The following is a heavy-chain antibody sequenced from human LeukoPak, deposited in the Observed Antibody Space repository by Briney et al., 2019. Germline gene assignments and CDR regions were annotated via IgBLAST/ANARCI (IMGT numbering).Heavy chain of an antibody. V-gene: IGHV3-30*18. CDR2: ISYDGSNK. Sequence: PGGSLRLSCAASGFTFSSYGMHWVRQAPGKGLEWVAVISYDGSNKYYADSVKGRFTISRDNSKNTLYLQMNSLRAEDTAVYYCAKVRSIVVDHIDYWGQGTLVTVSS. CDR3: AKVRSIVVDHIDY. CDR1: GFTFSSYG. J-gene: IGHJ4*02. D-gene: IGHD3-22*01.